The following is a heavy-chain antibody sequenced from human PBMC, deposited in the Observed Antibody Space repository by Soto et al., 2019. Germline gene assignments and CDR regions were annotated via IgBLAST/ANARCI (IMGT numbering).Heavy chain of an antibody. V-gene: IGHV1-69*13. D-gene: IGHD4-17*01. Sequence: GASVKVSCKASGGTFSSYAISWVRQAPGQGLEWMGGIIPIFGTANYAQKFQGRVTITADESTSTAYMELSSLRSEDTAVYYCASQSGDYDPLDYWGQGTLVTVSS. J-gene: IGHJ4*02. CDR3: ASQSGDYDPLDY. CDR2: IIPIFGTA. CDR1: GGTFSSYA.